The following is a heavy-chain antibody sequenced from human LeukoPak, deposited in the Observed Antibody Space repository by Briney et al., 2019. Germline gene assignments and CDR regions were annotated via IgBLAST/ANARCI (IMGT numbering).Heavy chain of an antibody. Sequence: GGSLRLSCATSGFTFSSNYMTWVRQAPGKGLEWVSVIYSSGSTSYADSVKGRFTISRDNSRNTLYLQMNSLRAEDTAVYYRARDPRRITDAYYSYYMDVWGKGTTVTVSS. V-gene: IGHV3-53*01. D-gene: IGHD3-16*01. CDR2: IYSSGST. CDR3: ARDPRRITDAYYSYYMDV. J-gene: IGHJ6*03. CDR1: GFTFSSNY.